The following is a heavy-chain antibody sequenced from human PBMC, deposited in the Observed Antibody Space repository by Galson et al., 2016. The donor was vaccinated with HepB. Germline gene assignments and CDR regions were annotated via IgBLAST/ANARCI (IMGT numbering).Heavy chain of an antibody. CDR2: TYYRSKWFN. CDR3: TRAAENWDGMWRNGFAV. CDR1: GDSVSNINSA. V-gene: IGHV6-1*01. Sequence: CAISGDSVSNINSAWAWVRQSPSRGLEWLGRTYYRSKWFNHYAVSVKSRMTINADTSNNQFSLQLESVTLEYTAVYYCTRAAENWDGMWRNGFAVWGQGTVVAVS. J-gene: IGHJ3*01. D-gene: IGHD1-1*01.